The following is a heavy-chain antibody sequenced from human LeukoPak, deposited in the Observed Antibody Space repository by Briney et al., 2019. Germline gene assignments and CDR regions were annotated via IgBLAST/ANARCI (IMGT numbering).Heavy chain of an antibody. CDR3: AKTLIVVVNSYLDY. J-gene: IGHJ4*02. Sequence: PGGSLRLSCAASGFTFSSYAMSWVRQAPGKGLEWVSGIGGSGGNTYYADSVKGRFTISRDNSKNTLYLQMNSLRVEDTAVYYCAKTLIVVVNSYLDYWGQGTLVTVSS. V-gene: IGHV3-23*01. D-gene: IGHD2-21*01. CDR2: IGGSGGNT. CDR1: GFTFSSYA.